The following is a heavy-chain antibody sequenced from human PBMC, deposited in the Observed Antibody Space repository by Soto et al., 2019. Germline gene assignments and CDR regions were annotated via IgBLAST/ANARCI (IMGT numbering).Heavy chain of an antibody. Sequence: SVKVSCKASGGTFSSYVISWVRQAPGQRLEWMGGIIPIFGTANYAQKFQGRVTITADESTSTAYMELSSLRSEDTAVYYCARQYCSGGSCYYYYGMDVWGQGTTVTVSS. D-gene: IGHD2-15*01. CDR3: ARQYCSGGSCYYYYGMDV. CDR1: GGTFSSYV. CDR2: IIPIFGTA. J-gene: IGHJ6*02. V-gene: IGHV1-69*13.